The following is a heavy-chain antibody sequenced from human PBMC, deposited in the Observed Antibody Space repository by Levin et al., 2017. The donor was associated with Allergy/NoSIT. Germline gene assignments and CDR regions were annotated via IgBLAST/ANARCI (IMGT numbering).Heavy chain of an antibody. CDR2: ISYDGSNK. V-gene: IGHV3-30*18. J-gene: IGHJ4*02. CDR1: GFTFSSYG. D-gene: IGHD3-22*01. CDR3: AKNYDPDY. Sequence: LSLTCAASGFTFSSYGMHWVRQAPGKGLEWVAVISYDGSNKYYADSVKGRFTISRDNSKNTLYLQMNSLRAEDTAVYYCAKNYDPDYWGQGTLVTVSS.